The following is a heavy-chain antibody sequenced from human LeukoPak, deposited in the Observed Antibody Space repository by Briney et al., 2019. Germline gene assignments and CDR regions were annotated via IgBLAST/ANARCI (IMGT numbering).Heavy chain of an antibody. Sequence: GASVNVSCKASGYTFTGYYMHWVRQAPGQGLEWMGRINPNSGGTNYAQKFQGRVTMTRDTSISTAYMELSRLRSDDTAVYYCVGIAVAGSKVYWGQGTLVTVSS. J-gene: IGHJ4*02. CDR2: INPNSGGT. CDR3: VGIAVAGSKVY. D-gene: IGHD6-19*01. V-gene: IGHV1-2*06. CDR1: GYTFTGYY.